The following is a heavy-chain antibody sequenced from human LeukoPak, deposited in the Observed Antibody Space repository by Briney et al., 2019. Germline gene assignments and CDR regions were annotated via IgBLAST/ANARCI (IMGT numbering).Heavy chain of an antibody. V-gene: IGHV3-33*01. D-gene: IGHD5-12*01. J-gene: IGHJ3*02. CDR3: ARDSVATITSPPHAFDI. CDR1: GFTFSSYG. CDR2: IWYDGSNK. Sequence: PGGSLRLSCAASGFTFSSYGMHWVRQAPGKGLEWVAVIWYDGSNKYYADSVKGRFTISRDNSKNTLYLQMNSLRAEDTAVYYCARDSVATITSPPHAFDIWGQGTMVTVSS.